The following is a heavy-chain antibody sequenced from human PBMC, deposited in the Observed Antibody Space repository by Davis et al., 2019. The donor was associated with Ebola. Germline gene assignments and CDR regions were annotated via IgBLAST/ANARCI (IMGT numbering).Heavy chain of an antibody. Sequence: GSLRLSCAASGFNFSSYGMHWVRLAPGKGLEWVAVIWVDGSKKYYADSVKGRFTISRDNSKKTLFLQMISLRVEDSAVYYCARPIYDSGTYYGETSYYYGMDVWGKGTTVTVSS. CDR3: ARPIYDSGTYYGETSYYYGMDV. V-gene: IGHV3-33*01. CDR1: GFNFSSYG. D-gene: IGHD3-10*01. J-gene: IGHJ6*04. CDR2: IWVDGSKK.